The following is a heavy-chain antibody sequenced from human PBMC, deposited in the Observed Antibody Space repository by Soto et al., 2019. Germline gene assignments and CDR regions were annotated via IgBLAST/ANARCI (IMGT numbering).Heavy chain of an antibody. D-gene: IGHD6-13*01. Sequence: VASVKGSFKTSGYTFTSYDINWVRQAPGQGLEWVGWMNTNSDDTRSAQKFRGRLTLTRDKSMRAVYMKLSNLRPDDSAVYYCAREWSAAGHFYGMDVWGQGTTVTVSS. CDR3: AREWSAAGHFYGMDV. CDR1: GYTFTSYD. V-gene: IGHV1-8*01. J-gene: IGHJ6*02. CDR2: MNTNSDDT.